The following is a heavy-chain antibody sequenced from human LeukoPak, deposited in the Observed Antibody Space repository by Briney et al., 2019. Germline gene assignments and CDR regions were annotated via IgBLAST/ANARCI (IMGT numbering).Heavy chain of an antibody. J-gene: IGHJ2*01. CDR2: ISWNRGSI. CDR3: AKGGAAADNYWYFDL. CDR1: GFTFDDYG. D-gene: IGHD6-13*01. V-gene: IGHV3-9*01. Sequence: GRSLRLSCAASGFTFDDYGMHWVRQAPGKGLEWVRQAPGKGLERVSGISWNRGSIGYADSVKGRFTISRDPAKSSLYLQMNSLRPEDTALYFCAKGGAAADNYWYFDLWGRGTLVTVSS.